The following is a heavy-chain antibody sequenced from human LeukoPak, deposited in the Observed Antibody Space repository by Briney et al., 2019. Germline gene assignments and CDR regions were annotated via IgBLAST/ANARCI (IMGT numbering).Heavy chain of an antibody. V-gene: IGHV3-7*01. D-gene: IGHD3-10*01. CDR3: AYQSSGSYVYYYYYYMDV. J-gene: IGHJ6*03. CDR2: IKQDGSEK. CDR1: GFTFSSYW. Sequence: AGGSLRLSCAASGFTFSSYWMSWVRQAPGKGLEWVANIKQDGSEKYYVDSVKGRFTISRDNAKNSLYLQMNSLRAEDTAVYYCAYQSSGSYVYYYYYYMDVWGKGTTVTISS.